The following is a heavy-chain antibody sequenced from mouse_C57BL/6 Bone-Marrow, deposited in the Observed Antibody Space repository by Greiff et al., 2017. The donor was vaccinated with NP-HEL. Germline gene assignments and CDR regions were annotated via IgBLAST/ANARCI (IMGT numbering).Heavy chain of an antibody. Sequence: EVKLQESGGDLVKPGGSLKLSCAASGFTFSSYGMSWVRQTPDKRLEWVATISSGGSYTYYPDSVKGRFTISRDNAKNTLYLQMSSLKSEDTAMYYCARRGNYVSFDYWGQGTTLTVSS. CDR3: ARRGNYVSFDY. D-gene: IGHD2-1*01. V-gene: IGHV5-6*02. J-gene: IGHJ2*01. CDR1: GFTFSSYG. CDR2: ISSGGSYT.